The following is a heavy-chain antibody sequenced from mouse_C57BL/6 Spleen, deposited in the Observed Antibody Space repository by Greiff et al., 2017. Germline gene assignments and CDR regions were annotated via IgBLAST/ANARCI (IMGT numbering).Heavy chain of an antibody. CDR2: IDPSDSYT. Sequence: VQLQQPGAELVRPGTSVKLSCKASGYTFTSYWMHWVKQRPGQGLEWIGVIDPSDSYTNYNQKFKGKATLTVDTSSSTAYMQLSRLTSEDSAVYYCATKEGAMDYWGQGTSVTVSS. CDR3: ATKEGAMDY. J-gene: IGHJ4*01. CDR1: GYTFTSYW. V-gene: IGHV1-59*01.